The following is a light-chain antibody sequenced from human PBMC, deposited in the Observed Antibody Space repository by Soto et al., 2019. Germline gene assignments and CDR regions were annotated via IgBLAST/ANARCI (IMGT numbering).Light chain of an antibody. Sequence: QSALTQPPSVSGSPGQSVTISCSGTIDDVTAYYRVSWYQHTPGTAPILMIYDVSNRPSGVPARFSGSRSGNTASLTISGLQAEDECDYYCGVYTRTSTYVFGTGTKLTVL. V-gene: IGLV2-18*01. CDR2: DVS. CDR1: IDDVTAYYR. CDR3: GVYTRTSTYV. J-gene: IGLJ1*01.